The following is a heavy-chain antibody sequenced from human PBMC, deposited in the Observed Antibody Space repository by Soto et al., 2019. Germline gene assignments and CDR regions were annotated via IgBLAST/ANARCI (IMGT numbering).Heavy chain of an antibody. CDR1: GFRFSDYA. CDR3: TRLPPEWFRTTPFDI. CDR2: IASKTYGATR. V-gene: IGHV3-49*04. D-gene: IGHD2-8*01. J-gene: IGHJ3*02. Sequence: EVQLVESGGGLIQPGRSLRLSCTGFGFRFSDYAVTWVRQTPGKGLEWVGFIASKTYGATREYAASVKGRFIILRDDPNSIAYLQMNGLKIEDTAVYFCTRLPPEWFRTTPFDIWGQGTRVTVSS.